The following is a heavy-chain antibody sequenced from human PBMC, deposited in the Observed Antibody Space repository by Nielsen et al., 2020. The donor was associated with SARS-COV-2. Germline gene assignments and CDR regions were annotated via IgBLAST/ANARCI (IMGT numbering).Heavy chain of an antibody. CDR1: GFTFSSYG. V-gene: IGHV3-13*04. CDR3: ARGYCSGGSCDYYYYGMDV. CDR2: IGTAGDT. D-gene: IGHD2-15*01. Sequence: GGSLRLSCAASGFTFSSYGMHWVRQATGKGLEWVSAIGTAGDTYYPGSVKGRFTISRENAKNSLYLQMNSLRAGDTAVYYCARGYCSGGSCDYYYYGMDVWGQGTTVTVSS. J-gene: IGHJ6*02.